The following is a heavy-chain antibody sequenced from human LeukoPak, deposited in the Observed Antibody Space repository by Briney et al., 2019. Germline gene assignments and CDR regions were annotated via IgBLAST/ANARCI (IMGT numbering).Heavy chain of an antibody. CDR1: GGSVSSGGYY. D-gene: IGHD2-15*01. CDR3: ARDVCSSSSCYDY. CDR2: IYNSGSA. Sequence: SETLSLTCTVSGGSVSSGGYYWSWIRQPPGKGREWIGYIYNSGSANYNPSLKSRVTISVDTSKNQFSLKLSSVTAADTAVYYCARDVCSSSSCYDYWGQGTLVTVSS. J-gene: IGHJ4*02. V-gene: IGHV4-61*08.